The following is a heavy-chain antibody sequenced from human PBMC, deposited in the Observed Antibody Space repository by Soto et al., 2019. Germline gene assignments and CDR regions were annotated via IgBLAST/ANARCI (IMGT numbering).Heavy chain of an antibody. V-gene: IGHV4-39*01. D-gene: IGHD6-13*01. CDR3: ERTTGLAAAAPFDP. Sequence: SSGTLSLTCTVSGGSISSGSYYWGCIRQPPGKGLEWIGSIYSGVNTYYKPSLKSRVTVSVDTSKNQFSLKLSSVTAADPAVYYCERTTGLAAAAPFDPWGQGTLVTVSS. CDR2: IYSGVNT. CDR1: GGSISSGSYY. J-gene: IGHJ5*02.